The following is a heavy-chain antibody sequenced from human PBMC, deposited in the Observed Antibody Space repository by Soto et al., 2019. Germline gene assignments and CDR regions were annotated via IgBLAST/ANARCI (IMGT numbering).Heavy chain of an antibody. CDR1: GFTFSTYV. J-gene: IGHJ6*02. CDR3: AKEARDISTTGYYYYGMDV. V-gene: IGHV3-23*01. D-gene: IGHD2-2*01. CDR2: ILGGGAST. Sequence: PGGSLRLSCAASGFTFSTYVMNWVRQAPGQGLEWVSSILGGGASTYYADSVRGRFTISRDNSKNTLYLQMNSLRFEDTAVYYCAKEARDISTTGYYYYGMDVWGQGTTVTVSS.